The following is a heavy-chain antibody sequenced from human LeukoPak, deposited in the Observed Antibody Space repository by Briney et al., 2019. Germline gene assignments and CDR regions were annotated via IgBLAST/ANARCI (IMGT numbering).Heavy chain of an antibody. CDR3: ARDYYGSGSQGSYYGMDV. J-gene: IGHJ6*02. CDR2: IIPIFGTA. Sequence: SVKVSCKASGGTFSSYAISWVRQAPGQGLEWMGGIIPIFGTANYAQKFQGRVTITADKSTITAYMELEDTAVYYCARDYYGSGSQGSYYGMDVWGQGTTVTVSS. D-gene: IGHD3-10*01. CDR1: GGTFSSYA. V-gene: IGHV1-69*06.